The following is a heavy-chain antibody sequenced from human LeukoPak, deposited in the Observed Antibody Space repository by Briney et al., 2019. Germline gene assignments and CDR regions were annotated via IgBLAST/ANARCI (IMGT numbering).Heavy chain of an antibody. V-gene: IGHV5-51*01. Sequence: GESLKISCKGSGFTSTNYCIAWVRQVPGKDLEWMGIIYARDHDTRYSPSFQGGQVTISADKSFTSVYLQWSSLKASDTAMYYCARHSPDRDYMSDYWGQGTLVTVSS. J-gene: IGHJ4*02. CDR2: IYARDHDT. D-gene: IGHD3-10*01. CDR3: ARHSPDRDYMSDY. CDR1: GFTSTNYC.